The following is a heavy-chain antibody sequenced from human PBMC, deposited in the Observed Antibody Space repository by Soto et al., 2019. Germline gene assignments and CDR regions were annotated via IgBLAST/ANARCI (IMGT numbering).Heavy chain of an antibody. CDR2: IYFTGNT. D-gene: IGHD6-25*01. CDR1: GGSITSSSHF. V-gene: IGHV4-39*01. Sequence: SETLSLTCSASGGSITSSSHFWGWVRQPPGKGLEWIGTIYFTGNTYYTPSLRSRLTMSIDTSKNEFSLRLNSVTAADTAVYYCAGQTFTIAAASYGRSNWFDPWGPGTLVTV. CDR3: AGQTFTIAAASYGRSNWFDP. J-gene: IGHJ5*02.